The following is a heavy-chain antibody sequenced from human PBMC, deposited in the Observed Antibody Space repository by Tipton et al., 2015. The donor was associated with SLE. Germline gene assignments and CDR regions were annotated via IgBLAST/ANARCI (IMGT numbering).Heavy chain of an antibody. CDR1: GGSISSYD. Sequence: TLSLTCTVSGGSISSYDWSWIRQPPGKGLEWIGNIYCSGSTNYNPSLKSRVTISVDTSKNQFSLRLSSVTAADTAVYYCARDRVGAVPLFDCWGQGTLVTVSS. V-gene: IGHV4-59*01. D-gene: IGHD3-3*01. CDR2: IYCSGST. J-gene: IGHJ4*02. CDR3: ARDRVGAVPLFDC.